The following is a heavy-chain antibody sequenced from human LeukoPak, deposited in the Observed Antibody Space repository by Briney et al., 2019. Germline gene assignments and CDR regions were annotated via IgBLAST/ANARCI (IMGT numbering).Heavy chain of an antibody. CDR1: GYTFTGYY. CDR3: ARDPDSNYAFDY. CDR2: INPNSGGT. J-gene: IGHJ4*02. D-gene: IGHD4-11*01. Sequence: ASVKVSCKASGYTFTGYYMHWVRQAPGQGLEWMGWINPNSGGTNYAQKFQGRVTMTRDTSISTAYMELSRLRSDDTAVYYCARDPDSNYAFDYWGQGTLVTVSS. V-gene: IGHV1-2*02.